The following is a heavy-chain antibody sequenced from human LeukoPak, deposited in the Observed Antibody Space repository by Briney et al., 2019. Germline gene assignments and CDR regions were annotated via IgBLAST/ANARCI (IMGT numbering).Heavy chain of an antibody. CDR2: IKPNSGVT. D-gene: IGHD1-14*01. CDR1: GYNFTDFY. V-gene: IGHV1-2*02. Sequence: ASVKVSCKTSGYNFTDFYIHWVRQAPGQGLEWMGLIKPNSGVTKYAEKFQGRVTMPTETSMSTAFMELSRLRSDDTADYYCARDPPMAGTPSLDSWGQGTPVIVSS. CDR3: ARDPPMAGTPSLDS. J-gene: IGHJ5*01.